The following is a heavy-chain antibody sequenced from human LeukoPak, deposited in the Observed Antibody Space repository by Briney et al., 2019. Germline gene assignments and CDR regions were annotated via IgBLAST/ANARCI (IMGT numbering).Heavy chain of an antibody. CDR3: ANMAGNSYYYYGMDV. CDR2: ISGSGGST. V-gene: IGHV3-23*01. D-gene: IGHD1-1*01. CDR1: GFTFSSYA. J-gene: IGHJ6*02. Sequence: PGGSLRLSCAASGFTFSSYAMSWVRQAPGKGLEWVSAISGSGGSTYYADSVKGRFTISRDNSKNTLYLQMNSLRAEDTAVYYCANMAGNSYYYYGMDVWGQGTTVTVSS.